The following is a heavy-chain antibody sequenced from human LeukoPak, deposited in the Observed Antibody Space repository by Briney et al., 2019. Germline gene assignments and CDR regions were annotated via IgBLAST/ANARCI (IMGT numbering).Heavy chain of an antibody. V-gene: IGHV3-9*01. D-gene: IGHD3-22*01. Sequence: LXLSCXASGFTFDDYAMHWVRQAPGKGLEWVSGISWNSGSIGYADSVKGRFTISRDNAKNSLYLQMNSLRAEDTGMYYCAKTYYYDSSGYENGYYFDHWGQGTLVTVSS. CDR3: AKTYYYDSSGYENGYYFDH. CDR2: ISWNSGSI. CDR1: GFTFDDYA. J-gene: IGHJ4*02.